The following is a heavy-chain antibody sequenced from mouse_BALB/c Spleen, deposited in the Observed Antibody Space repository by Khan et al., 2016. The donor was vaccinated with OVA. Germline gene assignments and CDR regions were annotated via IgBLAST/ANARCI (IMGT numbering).Heavy chain of an antibody. CDR1: GYTFSSYW. Sequence: QVQLQQPGAEQAKPGASVKMSCKTSGYTFSSYWMHWVKQRPGQGLEWIGYINPTSGYTEYNEKFKDTATLSADKSSSTAYMQLTSLTSEDSAVYYCARDRIDYWGQGTTLTVSS. J-gene: IGHJ2*01. CDR2: INPTSGYT. V-gene: IGHV1-7*01. CDR3: ARDRIDY.